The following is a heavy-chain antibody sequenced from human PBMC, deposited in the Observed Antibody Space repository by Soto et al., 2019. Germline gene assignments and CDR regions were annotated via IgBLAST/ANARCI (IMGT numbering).Heavy chain of an antibody. CDR1: GFTFSTFG. V-gene: IGHV3-33*01. CDR3: ARDRGAGYFDY. J-gene: IGHJ4*02. Sequence: QVQLVESGGGVVQPGRSLRLSCAASGFTFSTFGMHWVRQAPGKGLEWVALIWLDGSNKNYAESVKSRFTISRDNSKNTLYLQMNSLRAEDTAVYYCARDRGAGYFDYWGQGTLVTVSS. CDR2: IWLDGSNK.